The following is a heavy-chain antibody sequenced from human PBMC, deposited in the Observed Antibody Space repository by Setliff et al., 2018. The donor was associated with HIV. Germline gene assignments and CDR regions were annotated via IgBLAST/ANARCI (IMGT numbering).Heavy chain of an antibody. CDR2: INQGGREK. Sequence: PGGSLRLSCAASGVDFSSYWMAWVRQSQGKGLEWVANINQGGREKDYVGHVKGRFTISRDNAKNSVFLEMKSLRVEDSAVYYCVRGIGWEVIGYFDCWGRGTVVTVSS. V-gene: IGHV3-7*01. J-gene: IGHJ4*02. CDR1: GVDFSSYW. D-gene: IGHD1-26*01. CDR3: VRGIGWEVIGYFDC.